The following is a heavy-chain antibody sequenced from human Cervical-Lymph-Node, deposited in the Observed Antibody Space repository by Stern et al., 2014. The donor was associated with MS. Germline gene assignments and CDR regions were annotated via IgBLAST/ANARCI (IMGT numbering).Heavy chain of an antibody. D-gene: IGHD2-8*02. CDR2: ITPVFGTT. Sequence: QVQLGQSGAEVKRPGSSVKVSCKASGDTFSSYAINWVRQAPGQGLEWMGGITPVFGTTNYAQKFQGRVSITADRSTSTAYLELRTLTSEDTAVYFCARGGGLVAYFDSWGQGTLVTVSS. V-gene: IGHV1-69*06. CDR3: ARGGGLVAYFDS. CDR1: GDTFSSYA. J-gene: IGHJ4*02.